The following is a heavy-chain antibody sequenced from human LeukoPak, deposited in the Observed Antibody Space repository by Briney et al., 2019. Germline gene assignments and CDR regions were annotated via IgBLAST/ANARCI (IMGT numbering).Heavy chain of an antibody. Sequence: SVKVSCKASGGTFSNFAFSWVRQAPGQGLQWVGRIIPIVDVTSYAQNFKGRVTITADESTTTAYMELSSLRSEDTAVYYCAREKGDRVFYFDYWGQGTLVTVSS. V-gene: IGHV1-69*04. CDR3: AREKGDRVFYFDY. J-gene: IGHJ4*02. CDR2: IIPIVDVT. CDR1: GGTFSNFA. D-gene: IGHD6-13*01.